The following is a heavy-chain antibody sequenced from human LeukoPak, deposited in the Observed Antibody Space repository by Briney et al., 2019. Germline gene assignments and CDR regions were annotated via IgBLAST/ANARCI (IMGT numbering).Heavy chain of an antibody. J-gene: IGHJ4*02. Sequence: GESLKISCKGSGYSFTNYWIGWVRQVPGRGLEWMAMIYPDNSDTRFSPSFQGQVTISADKSISTAYLQWSSLKASDSAMYYCARRAGYSSSWYYFDQWGQGTLVTVSS. CDR1: GYSFTNYW. V-gene: IGHV5-51*01. CDR2: IYPDNSDT. CDR3: ARRAGYSSSWYYFDQ. D-gene: IGHD6-13*01.